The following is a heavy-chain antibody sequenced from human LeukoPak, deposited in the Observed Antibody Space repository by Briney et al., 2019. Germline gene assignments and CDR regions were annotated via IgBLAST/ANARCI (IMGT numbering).Heavy chain of an antibody. CDR3: ARDGSRGWDY. CDR2: IKDNGRGE. D-gene: IGHD1-26*01. V-gene: IGHV3-7*01. Sequence: GGSLGLSCAASGFTFSASWMTWVRQAPGKGLEWVANIKDNGRGEYYVDSVKGRFTVSRDNAKNSVYLQMNSLRAEDTAVYYCARDGSRGWDYWGQGTLVTVSS. CDR1: GFTFSASW. J-gene: IGHJ4*02.